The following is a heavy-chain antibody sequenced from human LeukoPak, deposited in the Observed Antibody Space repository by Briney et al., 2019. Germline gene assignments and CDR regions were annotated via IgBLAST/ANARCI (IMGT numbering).Heavy chain of an antibody. CDR2: ISGSGGST. CDR1: GFTFSSYA. V-gene: IGHV3-23*01. Sequence: GVSLRLSCAASGFTFSSYAMSWVRQAPGKGLEWVSAISGSGGSTYCADSVKGRFTISRDNSKNTLYLQMNSLRAEDTAVYYCAKQTRPQLERRLGFDYWGQGTLVTVSS. D-gene: IGHD1-1*01. J-gene: IGHJ4*02. CDR3: AKQTRPQLERRLGFDY.